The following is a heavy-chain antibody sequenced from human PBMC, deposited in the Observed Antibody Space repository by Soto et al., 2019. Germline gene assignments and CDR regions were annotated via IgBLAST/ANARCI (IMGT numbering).Heavy chain of an antibody. Sequence: ASVTVACKASGYTLTSYARHWGRQAPGQRLEWMGWINAGNGNTKYSQKFQGRVTITRDTSASTAYMELSSLRSEDTAVYYCARARVYGDYYFDYWGQGTLVTVSS. V-gene: IGHV1-3*01. CDR1: GYTLTSYA. CDR2: INAGNGNT. CDR3: ARARVYGDYYFDY. J-gene: IGHJ4*02. D-gene: IGHD4-17*01.